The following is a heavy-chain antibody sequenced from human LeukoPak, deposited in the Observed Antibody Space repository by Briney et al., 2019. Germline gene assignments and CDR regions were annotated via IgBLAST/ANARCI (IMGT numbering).Heavy chain of an antibody. V-gene: IGHV3-30*02. CDR3: TRDRAKTYYDFWSGSPDAFDI. CDR1: GFTFSTYG. J-gene: IGHJ3*02. D-gene: IGHD3-3*01. CDR2: IRYDGSNK. Sequence: GGSLRLSCAASGFTFSTYGMHWVRQAPGKGLEWVAFIRYDGSNKYYADSVKGRFTISRDNSKNTLYLQMNSLRAEDTAVYYCTRDRAKTYYDFWSGSPDAFDIWGQGTMVTVSS.